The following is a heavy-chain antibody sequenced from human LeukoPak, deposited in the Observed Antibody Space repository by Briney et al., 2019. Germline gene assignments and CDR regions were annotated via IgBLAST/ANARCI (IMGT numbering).Heavy chain of an antibody. CDR1: GFTFNSYE. Sequence: GGSLRLSCAASGFTFNSYEMNWVRQAPGKGLEWVSCISSSGSSIYCADSVKGRFTISRDNAKNSLYLQMNSLRAEDTAVYYCARGLQLERSFDYWGQGTLVTVSS. D-gene: IGHD1-1*01. CDR2: ISSSGSSI. V-gene: IGHV3-48*03. CDR3: ARGLQLERSFDY. J-gene: IGHJ4*02.